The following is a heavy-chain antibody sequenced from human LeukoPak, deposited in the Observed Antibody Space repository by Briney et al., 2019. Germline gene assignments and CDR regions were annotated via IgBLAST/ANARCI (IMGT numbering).Heavy chain of an antibody. Sequence: GGPLRLSCAASGFTFSSYRMSWVRQAPGKGLEWVANIKQDESEKYYVDSVKGRFTISRDNAKNSLYLQMNSLRAEDTAVYYCARDTVGVTDYWGQGTLVTVSS. J-gene: IGHJ4*02. D-gene: IGHD1-26*01. CDR2: IKQDESEK. CDR3: ARDTVGVTDY. V-gene: IGHV3-7*01. CDR1: GFTFSSYR.